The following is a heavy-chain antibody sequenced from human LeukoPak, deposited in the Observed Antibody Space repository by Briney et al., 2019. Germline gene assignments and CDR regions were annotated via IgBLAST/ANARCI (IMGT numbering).Heavy chain of an antibody. V-gene: IGHV1-69*05. CDR1: GGTFSSYA. Sequence: SVKVSCKASGGTFSSYAISWVRQAPGQGLEWMGGFIPIFGTANYAQKFQDRVTITTDESTSTAYMELSSLRSEDTAVYYCARAGIVGAKKAFDIWGQGTMVTVSS. J-gene: IGHJ3*02. D-gene: IGHD1-26*01. CDR2: FIPIFGTA. CDR3: ARAGIVGAKKAFDI.